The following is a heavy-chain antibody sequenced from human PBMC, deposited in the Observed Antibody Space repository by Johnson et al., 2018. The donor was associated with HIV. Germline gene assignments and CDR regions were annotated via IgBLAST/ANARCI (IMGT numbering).Heavy chain of an antibody. J-gene: IGHJ3*02. CDR1: GFSFDDYG. CDR3: ARRGGYCSGNICPHVFDI. D-gene: IGHD2-15*01. Sequence: VQLVESGGDVARPGGSLRLSCAASGFSFDDYGMSWVRQAPGKGLEWVSGINWNGGSTGYEDSVKGRFTISRDNAKNSLYMQMDSLRAEDTALYDCARRGGYCSGNICPHVFDIWGQGTMVTVSS. CDR2: INWNGGST. V-gene: IGHV3-20*01.